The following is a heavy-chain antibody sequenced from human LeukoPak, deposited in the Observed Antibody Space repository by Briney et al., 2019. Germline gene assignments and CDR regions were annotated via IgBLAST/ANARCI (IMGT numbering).Heavy chain of an antibody. J-gene: IGHJ4*02. V-gene: IGHV1-2*02. CDR2: INPNSGGT. CDR1: GYTFTGYY. Sequence: GASVKVSCKASGYTFTGYYMQWVRQAPGQGLEWMGWINPNSGGTNYAQKFQGRVTMTRDTSISTAYMELSRLRSDDTAVYYCAREAPRYCSSTSCSDYWGQGTLVTVSS. CDR3: AREAPRYCSSTSCSDY. D-gene: IGHD2-2*01.